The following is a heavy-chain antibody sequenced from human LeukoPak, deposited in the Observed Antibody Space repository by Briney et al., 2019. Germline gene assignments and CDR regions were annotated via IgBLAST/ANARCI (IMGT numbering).Heavy chain of an antibody. CDR1: GFPFSSHG. Sequence: GGSLRLSCAGSGFPFSSHGMNWVRQAPGKGLEWVSGISPGGGPTYYADSVKGRFTISRDNSKNTLYLQMNSLRAEDTAVYYCAKSFGPVIAAAGTGADWGQGTLVTVSS. J-gene: IGHJ4*02. CDR2: ISPGGGPT. CDR3: AKSFGPVIAAAGTGAD. V-gene: IGHV3-23*01. D-gene: IGHD6-13*01.